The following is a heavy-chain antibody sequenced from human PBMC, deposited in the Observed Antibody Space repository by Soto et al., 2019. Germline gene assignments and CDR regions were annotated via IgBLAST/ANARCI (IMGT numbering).Heavy chain of an antibody. CDR3: ARGVGKTVRGVKLYYYYAMDV. D-gene: IGHD3-10*01. CDR1: GGALSDYS. Sequence: SVEVSCKTSGGALSDYSISWVLQAPGQGLEWVGGIIPFVGTATYSQKFQGRVSMTADKHTTTVHMEMSSLRYEDTAVYFCARGVGKTVRGVKLYYYYAMDVWGQGAMVTVSS. J-gene: IGHJ6*02. CDR2: IIPFVGTA. V-gene: IGHV1-69*06.